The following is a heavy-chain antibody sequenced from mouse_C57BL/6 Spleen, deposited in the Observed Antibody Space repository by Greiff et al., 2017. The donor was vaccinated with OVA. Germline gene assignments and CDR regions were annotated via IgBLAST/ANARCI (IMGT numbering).Heavy chain of an antibody. CDR3: TRRNYYGSSYPYYAMDY. CDR1: GYTFTDYE. D-gene: IGHD1-1*01. Sequence: VQLQQSGAELVRPGASVTLSCKASGYTFTDYEMHWVKQTPVHGLEWIGAIDPETGGTAYNQKFKGKAILTADKSSRTAYMELRSLTSEDSAVYYCTRRNYYGSSYPYYAMDYWGQGTSVTVSS. V-gene: IGHV1-15*01. J-gene: IGHJ4*01. CDR2: IDPETGGT.